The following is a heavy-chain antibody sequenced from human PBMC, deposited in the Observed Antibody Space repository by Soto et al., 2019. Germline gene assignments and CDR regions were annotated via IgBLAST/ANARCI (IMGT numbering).Heavy chain of an antibody. CDR3: AKRQGIGAAAKNFDF. V-gene: IGHV3-23*01. CDR1: GFIFSNHA. Sequence: GGSLRLSCAASGFIFSNHAMSWVRQVPGKGLEWVSGISAGGNLIYYADSVRGRVTMSRDNSKNMLCLQMNSLRAEDTAVYFCAKRQGIGAAAKNFDFWGQGARVTVSS. D-gene: IGHD6-13*01. J-gene: IGHJ4*02. CDR2: ISAGGNLI.